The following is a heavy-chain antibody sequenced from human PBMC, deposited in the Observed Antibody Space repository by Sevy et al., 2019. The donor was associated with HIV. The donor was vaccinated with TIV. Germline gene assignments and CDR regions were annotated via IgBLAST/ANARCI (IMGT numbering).Heavy chain of an antibody. CDR1: GKTFSSYA. Sequence: SVKVSCKASGKTFSSYAFSWVRQAHGQGLEWMGGIILMFGTTNYAQKFQGRVTITADESTSTAYMELSSLRSEDTAVYYCARPGIGAAGSFDHWGQGTQVTVSS. CDR2: IILMFGTT. D-gene: IGHD6-13*01. J-gene: IGHJ4*02. V-gene: IGHV1-69*13. CDR3: ARPGIGAAGSFDH.